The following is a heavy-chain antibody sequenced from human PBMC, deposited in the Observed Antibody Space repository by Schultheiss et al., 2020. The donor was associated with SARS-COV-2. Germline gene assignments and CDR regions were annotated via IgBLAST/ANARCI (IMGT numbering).Heavy chain of an antibody. CDR1: GFTFSSYA. CDR3: AREGYDYYYYYGMDV. J-gene: IGHJ6*02. CDR2: ISGSGSTI. Sequence: GGSLRLSCAASGFTFSSYAMSWVRQAPGKGLEWVSAISGSGSTIYYADSVKGRFTISRDNSKNTLYLQMNSLRAEDTAVYYCAREGYDYYYYYGMDVWGQGTTVTVSS. V-gene: IGHV3-23*01. D-gene: IGHD5-12*01.